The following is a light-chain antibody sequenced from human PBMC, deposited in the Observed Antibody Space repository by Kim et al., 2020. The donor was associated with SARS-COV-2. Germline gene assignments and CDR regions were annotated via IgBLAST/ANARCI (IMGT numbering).Light chain of an antibody. V-gene: IGLV3-1*01. CDR3: QAWDSSTAV. J-gene: IGLJ1*01. CDR1: KLGDKY. CDR2: QDS. Sequence: VSPGQTASITCSGEKLGDKYACWYQQKPGQSPVLVIYQDSKRPSGIPERFSGSNSGNTATLTISGTQAMDEADYYCQAWDSSTAVFGTGTKVTVL.